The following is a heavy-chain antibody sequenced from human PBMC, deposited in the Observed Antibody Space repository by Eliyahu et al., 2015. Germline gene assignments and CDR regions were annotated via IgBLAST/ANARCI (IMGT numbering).Heavy chain of an antibody. CDR3: ARVYGS. CDR1: GFTFSSST. Sequence: EVQLVESGGSLVXXGGSXRLSXAASGFTFSSSTMNWVRQAPGKGLEGVSSISSSSSYMYHADSVKGRFTISRDNAKNSLYLQMNSLRTEDTAVYYCARVYGSWGQGTLVTVSS. CDR2: ISSSSSYM. D-gene: IGHD1-26*01. V-gene: IGHV3-21*01. J-gene: IGHJ4*02.